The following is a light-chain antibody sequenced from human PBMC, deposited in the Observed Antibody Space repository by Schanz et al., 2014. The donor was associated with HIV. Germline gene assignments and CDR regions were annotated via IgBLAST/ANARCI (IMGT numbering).Light chain of an antibody. V-gene: IGLV1-44*01. Sequence: QSVLTQPPSASGTPGQRVTISCSVSRSNIGSNAVNWFQQLPGTAPKLLIYNSYHRPSGVPDRFSGSGSGTSASLAISGLQSDDEGDYYCAGWDDSLNVWVFGGGTKLTVL. CDR1: RSNIGSNA. J-gene: IGLJ3*02. CDR3: AGWDDSLNVWV. CDR2: NSY.